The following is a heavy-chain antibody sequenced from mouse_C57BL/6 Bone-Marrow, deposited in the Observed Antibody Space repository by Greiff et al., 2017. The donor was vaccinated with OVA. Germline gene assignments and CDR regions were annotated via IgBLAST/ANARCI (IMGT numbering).Heavy chain of an antibody. CDR1: GFTFSNYW. CDR2: IRLKSDNSAT. Sequence: EVNLVESGGGLVQPGGSMKLSCVASGFTFSNYWMNWVRPSPETGLEWVAQIRLKSDNSATHYAESVKGRFTISRDDSKSSVSLQMNNLRAEDTGIYYCAIYYDYDDGGRFAYWGQGTLVTVSA. V-gene: IGHV6-3*01. J-gene: IGHJ3*01. CDR3: AIYYDYDDGGRFAY. D-gene: IGHD2-4*01.